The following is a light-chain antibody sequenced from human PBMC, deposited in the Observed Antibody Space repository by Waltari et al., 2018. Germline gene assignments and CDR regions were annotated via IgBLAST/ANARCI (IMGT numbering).Light chain of an antibody. V-gene: IGKV1-NL1*01. CDR2: SAS. CDR1: QGIRNS. Sequence: DIQMEKTPTTMYATVGERDTNTCRASQGIRNSLAWYQQKPGKAPKLLLYSASRLESGVPPRFSGRGSGTDYTLTISGLQPEDFATYYCQQYFTSPLTFGGGTTVEI. J-gene: IGKJ4*01. CDR3: QQYFTSPLT.